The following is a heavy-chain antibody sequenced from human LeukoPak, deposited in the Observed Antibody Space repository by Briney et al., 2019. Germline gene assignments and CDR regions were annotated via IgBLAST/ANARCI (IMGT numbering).Heavy chain of an antibody. Sequence: PGGSLRLSCAASGFPFSSYAMNWVHQAPGKGLEWVSSISRTSGNIYYADSVKGRFTISRDNAKNSLYLQMNSLRAEDTAVYYCATEFLGAVAETGDYWGQGTLVTVSS. CDR3: ATEFLGAVAETGDY. D-gene: IGHD6-19*01. CDR2: ISRTSGNI. CDR1: GFPFSSYA. V-gene: IGHV3-21*01. J-gene: IGHJ4*02.